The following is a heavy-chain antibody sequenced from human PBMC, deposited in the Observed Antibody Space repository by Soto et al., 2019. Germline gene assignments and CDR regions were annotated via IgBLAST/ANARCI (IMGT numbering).Heavy chain of an antibody. J-gene: IGHJ4*02. Sequence: EVQLLESGGGLVQPGGSLRLSCAASGFTVTSYAMSWVRQAPGKGLEWVSVISGDGGTSYYADSVRGRFTISRDFSKNTVILQMNSLRAEDTXXXXXXXXXIXSNSRXDYWGQGTLVT. CDR3: XXXXIXSNSRXDY. CDR2: ISGDGGTS. CDR1: GFTVTSYA. V-gene: IGHV3-23*01. D-gene: IGHD4-4*01.